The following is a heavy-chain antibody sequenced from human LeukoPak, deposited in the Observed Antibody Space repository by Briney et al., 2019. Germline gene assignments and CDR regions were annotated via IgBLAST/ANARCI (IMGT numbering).Heavy chain of an antibody. CDR2: VHKTGSI. D-gene: IGHD1-26*01. J-gene: IGHJ4*02. Sequence: SETLSLTCTVSGDSISAYYWSWVRQPPGKGLEWIAFVHKTGSINYNPTLKSRATISMDTSNSQFSLHVNSVTAADTAVYYCTKYGGSPANYFDSWGPGTLVTVSP. CDR1: GDSISAYY. V-gene: IGHV4-59*08. CDR3: TKYGGSPANYFDS.